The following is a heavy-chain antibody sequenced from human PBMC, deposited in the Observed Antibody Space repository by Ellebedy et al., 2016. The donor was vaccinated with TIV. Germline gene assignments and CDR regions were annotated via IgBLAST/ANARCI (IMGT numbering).Heavy chain of an antibody. CDR2: MNPNSGNT. D-gene: IGHD6-13*01. J-gene: IGHJ4*02. V-gene: IGHV1-8*01. CDR1: GYTFTSHD. Sequence: AASVKVSCKASGYTFTSHDINWVRQATGQGLEWMGWMNPNSGNTGYAQKFQGRVTMTRNTSIRTAYMELSSLRSEDTAVYYGAIGGRGSSSWEFDYWGQGTLVTVSS. CDR3: AIGGRGSSSWEFDY.